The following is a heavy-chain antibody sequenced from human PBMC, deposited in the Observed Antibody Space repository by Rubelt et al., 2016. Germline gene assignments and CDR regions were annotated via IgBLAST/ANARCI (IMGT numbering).Heavy chain of an antibody. D-gene: IGHD2-2*01. CDR1: GFTFSSDA. CDR3: ARACSISPPAPCY. J-gene: IGHJ4*02. CDR2: IWYDGSHK. Sequence: QAHLVESGGGVVQPGRSLRLSCVASGFTFSSDAMHWVRQAPGKGLEWLTLIWYDGSHKNYADSVEGRCTISRNNSKNTLYLQMDSLRVEVTAVYYCARACSISPPAPCYWGQGTLVTVSS. V-gene: IGHV3-33*01.